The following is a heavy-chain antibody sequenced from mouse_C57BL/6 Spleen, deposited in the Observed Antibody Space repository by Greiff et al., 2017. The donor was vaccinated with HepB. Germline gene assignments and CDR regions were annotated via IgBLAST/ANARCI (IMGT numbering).Heavy chain of an antibody. CDR1: GFTFSDYG. CDR3: ARARYGNYVGYFDY. Sequence: EVKVVESGGGLVKPGGSLKLSCAASGFTFSDYGMHWVRQAPEKGLEWVAYISSGSSTIYYAYTVKGRFTISRDNATNTLFLQMTRLRSEDTAMYYCARARYGNYVGYFDYWGQGTTLTVSS. J-gene: IGHJ2*01. V-gene: IGHV5-17*01. CDR2: ISSGSSTI. D-gene: IGHD2-10*02.